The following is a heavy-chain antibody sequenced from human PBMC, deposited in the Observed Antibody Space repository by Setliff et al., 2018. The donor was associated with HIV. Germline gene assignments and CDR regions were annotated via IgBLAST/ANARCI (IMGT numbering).Heavy chain of an antibody. J-gene: IGHJ4*02. D-gene: IGHD3-10*01. Sequence: SETLSLTCTVSGGSISSGGYYWNWVRQYPVKGLEWIGHIYYNGRTLFNPALGTRLNMSVDTSENQFSLNLNSVTAADTAVYFCARHPPKVAYYSSGPTNYLDYWGRGTLVTVSS. V-gene: IGHV4-31*03. CDR1: GGSISSGGYY. CDR3: ARHPPKVAYYSSGPTNYLDY. CDR2: IYYNGRT.